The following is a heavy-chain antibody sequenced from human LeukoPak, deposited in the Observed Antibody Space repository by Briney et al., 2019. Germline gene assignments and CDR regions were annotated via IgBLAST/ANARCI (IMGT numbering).Heavy chain of an antibody. D-gene: IGHD6-19*01. Sequence: GGSLRLSCAASGFTFSSYGMHWVRQAPGKGLEWVAVISYDGSNKYYADSVKGRFTISRDISKNTLYLQMNSLRAEDTAVYYCAKDKAVAGTLYFDYWGQGTLVTVSS. CDR3: AKDKAVAGTLYFDY. CDR1: GFTFSSYG. CDR2: ISYDGSNK. V-gene: IGHV3-30*18. J-gene: IGHJ4*02.